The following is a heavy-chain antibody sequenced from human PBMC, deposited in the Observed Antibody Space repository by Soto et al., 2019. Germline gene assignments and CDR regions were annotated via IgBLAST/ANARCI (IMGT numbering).Heavy chain of an antibody. D-gene: IGHD5-12*01. J-gene: IGHJ6*03. CDR2: TYYRSKWYN. Sequence: SQTLSLTCAMSGDSVSSNSAAWNWIRQSTSRGLEWLGRTYYRSKWYNDYAVSVKSRITINPDTSKNQFSLQLNSVTPEDTAVYYCARGDATIRGGYYYYYMDVWGKGTTVTVSS. CDR1: GDSVSSNSAA. CDR3: ARGDATIRGGYYYYYMDV. V-gene: IGHV6-1*01.